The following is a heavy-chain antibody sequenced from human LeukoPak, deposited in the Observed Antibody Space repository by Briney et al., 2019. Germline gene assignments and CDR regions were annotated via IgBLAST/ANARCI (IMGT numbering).Heavy chain of an antibody. CDR1: GFTFINYN. Sequence: GGSLRLSCTASGFTFINYNINWVRQVPGKGLEWVSGISWNSGSIGYADSVKGRFTISRDNAKNSLYLQMNSLRAEDTALYYCAKDIGAAGYYGMDVWGQGTTVTVSS. CDR2: ISWNSGSI. V-gene: IGHV3-9*01. J-gene: IGHJ6*02. CDR3: AKDIGAAGYYGMDV. D-gene: IGHD6-13*01.